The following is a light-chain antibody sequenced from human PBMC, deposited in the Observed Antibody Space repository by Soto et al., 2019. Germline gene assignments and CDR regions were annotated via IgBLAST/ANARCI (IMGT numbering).Light chain of an antibody. CDR2: GAS. Sequence: EIVMTQSPVTPSVSPGERATLSCRASQSVSNHLAWYQQKPGQAPRLLIYGASTRAIGIPARFSGSGSGTEFTLTISSLQSEDFAVYYCQQYNNWPPRTFGQGTKLEIK. CDR3: QQYNNWPPRT. CDR1: QSVSNH. J-gene: IGKJ2*01. V-gene: IGKV3-15*01.